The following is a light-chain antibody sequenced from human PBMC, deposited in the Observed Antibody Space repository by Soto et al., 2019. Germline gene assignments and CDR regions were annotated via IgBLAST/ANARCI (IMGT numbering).Light chain of an antibody. CDR2: RNN. CDR3: ATWDDSLNGFYV. V-gene: IGLV1-47*01. J-gene: IGLJ1*01. Sequence: QSVLTQPPSASGTPGQGVTISCSGSTSNIGSNYVYWYQQLPGTAPKLLIYRNNQRPSGVPDRFSGSKSGTSASRAISGLRSDDEAYYFCATWDDSLNGFYVFGTGTKVTVL. CDR1: TSNIGSNY.